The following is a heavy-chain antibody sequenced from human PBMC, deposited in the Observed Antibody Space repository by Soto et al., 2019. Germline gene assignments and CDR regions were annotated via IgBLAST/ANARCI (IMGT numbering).Heavy chain of an antibody. V-gene: IGHV1-18*01. Sequence: KVSCKASGYTFTSYGISWARQAPGQGLEWMGWISAYNGNTNYAQKLQGRVTMTTDTSTSTAYMELRSLRSDDTAVYYCARDLQYNWNYDPTPRFDYWGQGTLVTVSS. J-gene: IGHJ4*02. CDR3: ARDLQYNWNYDPTPRFDY. CDR2: ISAYNGNT. D-gene: IGHD1-7*01. CDR1: GYTFTSYG.